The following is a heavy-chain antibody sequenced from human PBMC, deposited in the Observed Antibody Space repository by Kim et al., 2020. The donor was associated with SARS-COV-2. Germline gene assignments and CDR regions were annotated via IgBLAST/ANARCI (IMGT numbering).Heavy chain of an antibody. J-gene: IGHJ3*02. V-gene: IGHV1-69*13. D-gene: IGHD3-22*01. CDR3: ARDLSYYDSSGFHRGAFDI. CDR2: IIPIFGTA. CDR1: GGTFSSYA. Sequence: SVKVSCKASGGTFSSYAISWVRQAPGQGLEWMGGIIPIFGTANYAQKFQGRVTITADEYTSTAYMELSSLRSEDTAVYYCARDLSYYDSSGFHRGAFDIWGQGTMVTVSS.